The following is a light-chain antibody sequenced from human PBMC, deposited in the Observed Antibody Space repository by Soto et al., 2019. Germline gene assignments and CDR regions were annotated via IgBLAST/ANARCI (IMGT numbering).Light chain of an antibody. J-gene: IGKJ2*01. V-gene: IGKV4-1*01. CDR1: QSVLYSSNNKNY. Sequence: DIVMTQSPDSLAVSLGERATINCKSSQSVLYSSNNKNYLAWYQQKPGQPPKLLFYWASSRESGVPHRFSGSGSGTDFTLTINSLQAEDVAVYYCQQYYDPPRTFGRGTKLEIK. CDR2: WAS. CDR3: QQYYDPPRT.